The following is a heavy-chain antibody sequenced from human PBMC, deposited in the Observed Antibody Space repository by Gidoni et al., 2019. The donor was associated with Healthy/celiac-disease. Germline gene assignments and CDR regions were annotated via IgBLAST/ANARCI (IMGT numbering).Heavy chain of an antibody. CDR2: IGTAGDT. CDR1: GFTFSSYD. D-gene: IGHD1-26*01. Sequence: EVQLVESGGGLVQPGGSLRLSCAASGFTFSSYDMHWVRQATGKGLEWFSAIGTAGDTYYPGSVKGRFTISRENAKNSLYLQMNSLRAGDTAVYYCARDNGELLLDYWGQGTLVTVSS. J-gene: IGHJ4*02. CDR3: ARDNGELLLDY. V-gene: IGHV3-13*01.